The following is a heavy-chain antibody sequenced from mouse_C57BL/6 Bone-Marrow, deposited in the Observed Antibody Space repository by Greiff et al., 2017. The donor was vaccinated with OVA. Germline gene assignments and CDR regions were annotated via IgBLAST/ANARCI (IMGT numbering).Heavy chain of an antibody. Sequence: EVQLQQSGAELVRPGASVKLSCTASGFTITDYYMHWVKQRPEQGLEWIGRIDPEDGGTDYAPKFQGKATMTADKSSNTAYLQLSSLTSEDTAVYYCTTTMVTPWFADWGKGTLVTGAA. V-gene: IGHV14-1*01. J-gene: IGHJ3*01. D-gene: IGHD2-2*01. CDR3: TTTMVTPWFAD. CDR2: IDPEDGGT. CDR1: GFTITDYY.